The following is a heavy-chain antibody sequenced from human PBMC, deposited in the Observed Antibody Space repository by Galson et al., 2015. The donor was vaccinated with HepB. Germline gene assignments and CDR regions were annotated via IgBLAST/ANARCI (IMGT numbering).Heavy chain of an antibody. CDR3: ARERGAGQWLPTVAFDI. Sequence: SVKVSCKASGGTFSSYAISWVRQAPGQGLEWMGGIIPIFGTANYAQKFQGRVTITADKSTSTAYMELSSLRSEDTAVYYCARERGAGQWLPTVAFDIWGQGTMVTVSS. CDR2: IIPIFGTA. D-gene: IGHD6-19*01. V-gene: IGHV1-69*06. CDR1: GGTFSSYA. J-gene: IGHJ3*02.